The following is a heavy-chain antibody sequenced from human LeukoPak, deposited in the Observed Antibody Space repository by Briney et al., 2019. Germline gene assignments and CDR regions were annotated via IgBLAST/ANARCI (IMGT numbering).Heavy chain of an antibody. Sequence: SGPTLVNPTQPLTLTCTFSGFSLSTTGVRVSWIRQPPGKALEWLARIDWDDDKFYTTSLKTRLTISKDTPKHQVVLTMTNMDPVDTATYYCARGVYGHWFDPWGQGTLVTVSS. D-gene: IGHD4-17*01. CDR1: GFSLSTTGVR. CDR2: IDWDDDK. V-gene: IGHV2-70*04. CDR3: ARGVYGHWFDP. J-gene: IGHJ5*02.